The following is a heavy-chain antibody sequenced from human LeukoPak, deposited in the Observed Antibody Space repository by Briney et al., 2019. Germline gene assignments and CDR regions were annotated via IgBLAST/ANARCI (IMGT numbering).Heavy chain of an antibody. Sequence: GGSLRLSCAASGFTFSSYSMNWVRQAPGKGLEWVSSISSSSSYTYYADSVKGRFTISRDNAKNTLYLQMNSLRAEDTAVYYCANGHYDSSGYLFFDYWGQGTLVTVSS. V-gene: IGHV3-21*01. CDR3: ANGHYDSSGYLFFDY. J-gene: IGHJ4*02. D-gene: IGHD3-22*01. CDR1: GFTFSSYS. CDR2: ISSSSSYT.